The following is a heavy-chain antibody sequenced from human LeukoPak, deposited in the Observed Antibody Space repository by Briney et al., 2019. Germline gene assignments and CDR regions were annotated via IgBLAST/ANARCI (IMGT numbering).Heavy chain of an antibody. D-gene: IGHD1-26*01. CDR3: ARSYRGGYSP. CDR1: GYSIKSGDY. Sequence: PSETLSLTCSVSGYSIKSGDYWGWIRQPPGKGLEWIGGIYHSGSTYRNPSLKSRVTFSVDTSKNHFSLKVTSVTAADTAVYYCARSYRGGYSPWGQGTLVTVSS. J-gene: IGHJ5*02. CDR2: IYHSGST. V-gene: IGHV4-38-2*02.